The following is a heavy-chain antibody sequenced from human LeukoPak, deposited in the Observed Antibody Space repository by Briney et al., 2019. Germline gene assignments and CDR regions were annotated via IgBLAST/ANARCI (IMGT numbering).Heavy chain of an antibody. CDR1: GGTFSSYA. CDR3: AILRGSNYFDY. D-gene: IGHD3-10*01. V-gene: IGHV1-69*13. CDR2: IIPIFGTA. Sequence: ASVKVSCKASGGTFSSYAISWVRQAPGQGLEWMGGIIPIFGTANYAQKFQGRVTIIADESTSTAYMELSSLRSEDTAVYYCAILRGSNYFDYWGQGTLVTVSS. J-gene: IGHJ4*02.